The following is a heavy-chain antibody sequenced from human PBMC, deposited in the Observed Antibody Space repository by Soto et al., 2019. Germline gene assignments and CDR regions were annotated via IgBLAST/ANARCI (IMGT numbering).Heavy chain of an antibody. CDR1: GLTFGDYA. V-gene: IGHV3-49*04. J-gene: IGHJ6*02. D-gene: IGHD1-26*01. CDR2: IRSKAYGGTT. Sequence: PGGSLRLSCTASGLTFGDYAMSWVRQAPGKGLEWVGFIRSKAYGGTTEYAASVKGRFTISRDDSKSIAYLQMNSLKTEDTAVYYCTRAWEDYYYYYGMDVWGQGTTVTVSS. CDR3: TRAWEDYYYYYGMDV.